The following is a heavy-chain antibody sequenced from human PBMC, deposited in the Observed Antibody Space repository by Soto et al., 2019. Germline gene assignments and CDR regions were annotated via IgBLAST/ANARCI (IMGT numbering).Heavy chain of an antibody. D-gene: IGHD5-18*01. Sequence: QITLRESGPTLVKSTQTLTLTCTFSGFSLRNGGVGVGWIRQPPGKALEWVALIYWNDDKRYSPSLKSRLTITKETSKNQVVLTMTTVDPVDTATYYCAHKLDTADWFGPWGQGTPVTVSS. CDR3: AHKLDTADWFGP. J-gene: IGHJ5*02. CDR1: GFSLRNGGVG. V-gene: IGHV2-5*01. CDR2: IYWNDDK.